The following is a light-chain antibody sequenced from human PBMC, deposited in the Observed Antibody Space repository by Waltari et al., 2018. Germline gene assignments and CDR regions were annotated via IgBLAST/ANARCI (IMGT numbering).Light chain of an antibody. Sequence: QSVLSQPPSVIGTPGQGVTISCSGSSSNLGINTLNRDQQLPGTAPKLLNYNNNQRPSGVPDRFSGSKSGTSASLAISGLRSEDEADYYCAAWDDSLNGWVFGGGTKLTVL. CDR1: SSNLGINT. CDR3: AAWDDSLNGWV. CDR2: NNN. V-gene: IGLV1-44*01. J-gene: IGLJ3*02.